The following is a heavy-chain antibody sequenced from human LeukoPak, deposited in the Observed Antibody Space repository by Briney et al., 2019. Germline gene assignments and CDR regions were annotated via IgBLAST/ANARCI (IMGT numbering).Heavy chain of an antibody. CDR1: GGSISNEYW. D-gene: IGHD1-26*01. V-gene: IGHV4-4*02. J-gene: IGHJ4*02. Sequence: SETLSLTCVVSGGSISNEYWWSWVRQSPGKGLEWVGEIHRSGSTNYNPSLKSRVTISVDTSKNQFSLELTSVTAADTAMYYCGRNAAYCIDYWGQGTLVTVSS. CDR3: GRNAAYCIDY. CDR2: IHRSGST.